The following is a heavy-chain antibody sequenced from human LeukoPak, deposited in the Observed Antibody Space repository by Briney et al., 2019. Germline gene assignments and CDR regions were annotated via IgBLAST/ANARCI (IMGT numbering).Heavy chain of an antibody. J-gene: IGHJ5*02. CDR3: ARAGHPYDSSGYYYEGFFVIFGWFDP. Sequence: PGGSLRLSCAASGFTFSSYSMNGVRQAPGKGLEWVSYISSSSSTIYYADSVKGRFTISRDNAKNSLYLQMNSLRAEDTAVYYCARAGHPYDSSGYYYEGFFVIFGWFDPWGQGTLVTVSS. CDR2: ISSSSSTI. CDR1: GFTFSSYS. D-gene: IGHD3-22*01. V-gene: IGHV3-48*04.